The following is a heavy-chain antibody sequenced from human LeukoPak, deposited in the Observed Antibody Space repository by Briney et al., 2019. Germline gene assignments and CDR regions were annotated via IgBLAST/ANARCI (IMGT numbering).Heavy chain of an antibody. D-gene: IGHD6-13*01. J-gene: IGHJ3*02. CDR1: GFTFSSYA. V-gene: IGHV3-23*01. Sequence: SGGSLRLSCAASGFTFSSYAMSWVRQAPGKGLEWVSAISGSGGSTYYADSVKGRFTISRDNSKNTLYLQMNSLRAKDTAVYYCARSSIAVALLPLHDAFDIWGQGTMVTVSS. CDR2: ISGSGGST. CDR3: ARSSIAVALLPLHDAFDI.